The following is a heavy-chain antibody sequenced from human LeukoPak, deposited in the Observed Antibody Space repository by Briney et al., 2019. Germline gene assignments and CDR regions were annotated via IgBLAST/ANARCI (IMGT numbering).Heavy chain of an antibody. J-gene: IGHJ4*02. CDR1: GGSVSSGSYY. Sequence: SETLSLTCTVSGGSVSSGSYYWSWIRQPPGKGLEWIGYIYYSGSTNYNPSLKSRVTISVDTSKNQFSLKLTSVTAADTAVYYCARGGGWLDYWGQGALVTVSS. CDR3: ARGGGWLDY. CDR2: IYYSGST. V-gene: IGHV4-61*01. D-gene: IGHD5-18*01.